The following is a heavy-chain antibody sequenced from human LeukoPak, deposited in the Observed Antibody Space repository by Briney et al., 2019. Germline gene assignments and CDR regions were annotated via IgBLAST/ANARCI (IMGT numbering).Heavy chain of an antibody. CDR3: ATSRGSDGSGTY. Sequence: PSETLSPTCTVSGGSISSHYWSWIRQPPGKGLEWIGTFYNSGTNYNPSLTSRVTIVVDTSKNQFALRLSSVTAADTAIYYCATSRGSDGSGTYWGQGTLVTVSS. CDR2: FYNSGT. CDR1: GGSISSHY. V-gene: IGHV4-59*11. J-gene: IGHJ4*02. D-gene: IGHD3-10*01.